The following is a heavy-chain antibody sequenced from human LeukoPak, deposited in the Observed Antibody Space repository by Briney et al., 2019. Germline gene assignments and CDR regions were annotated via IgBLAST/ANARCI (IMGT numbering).Heavy chain of an antibody. CDR2: ISHSSTYI. V-gene: IGHV3-21*01. CDR3: VRGRGCSGGSCRFEN. Sequence: PGGSLRLSCAASGFPFSTHTMNWVRQAPGKGLGWISSISHSSTYIYYADSVKGRFTISRDNAKNSLYLQMNSLRAEDTAVYYCVRGRGCSGGSCRFENWGQGTLVTVSS. CDR1: GFPFSTHT. D-gene: IGHD2-15*01. J-gene: IGHJ4*02.